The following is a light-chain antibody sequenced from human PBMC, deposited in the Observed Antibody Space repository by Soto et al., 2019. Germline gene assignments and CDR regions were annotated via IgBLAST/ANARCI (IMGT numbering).Light chain of an antibody. CDR2: GAS. Sequence: EIVMTQSPATLSVSPGERATLSCRASQSVSSDLAWYHQKPGQAPRLLIYGASTRATDMPGRFSGRGSGTEFTLTISSLQSEDFAVYYCQQYRNWPRTFGQGTKVDIK. J-gene: IGKJ1*01. CDR3: QQYRNWPRT. CDR1: QSVSSD. V-gene: IGKV3-15*01.